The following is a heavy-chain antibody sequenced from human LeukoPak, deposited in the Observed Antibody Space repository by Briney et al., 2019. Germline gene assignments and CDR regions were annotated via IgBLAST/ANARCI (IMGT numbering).Heavy chain of an antibody. CDR2: FDPEDGET. CDR3: ATRTTGTTDALDI. Sequence: ASVTVSFKVFGYTLTELPIHWVRQAPGKGLEWVGGFDPEDGETTYAQKFQGRVTITEDTSTDTAYMEVSGLRSEDTAVYYCATRTTGTTDALDIWGQGTMVTVSS. CDR1: GYTLTELP. V-gene: IGHV1-24*01. D-gene: IGHD1-1*01. J-gene: IGHJ3*02.